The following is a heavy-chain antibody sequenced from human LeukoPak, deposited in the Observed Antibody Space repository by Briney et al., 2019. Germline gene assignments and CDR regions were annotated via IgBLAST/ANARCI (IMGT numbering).Heavy chain of an antibody. CDR1: GYTFTSYG. V-gene: IGHV1-18*01. D-gene: IGHD6-6*01. CDR2: ISAYNGNT. CDR3: ASGADSSSSMRYYYYYMDV. Sequence: ASVKVSCKASGYTFTSYGISWVRQAPGQGLEWMGWISAYNGNTNYAQKLQGRVTMTTDTSTSTAYMELRSLRSDDTAVYYCASGADSSSSMRYYYYYMDVWGKGTTVTVSS. J-gene: IGHJ6*03.